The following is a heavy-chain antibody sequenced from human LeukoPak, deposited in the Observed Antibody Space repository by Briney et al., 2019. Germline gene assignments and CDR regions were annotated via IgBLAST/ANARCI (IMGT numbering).Heavy chain of an antibody. J-gene: IGHJ4*02. V-gene: IGHV1-2*02. CDR1: GYTFTGHY. CDR3: ARWRGYSSGWSGPFDD. D-gene: IGHD6-13*01. CDR2: IDAKSGGT. Sequence: ASVNVSCKASGYTFTGHYVHWVRQAPGQGLEWMGWIDAKSGGTKYAQRFQGRVTMTRDTSINTGYMELSSLTSDDTAVYYCARWRGYSSGWSGPFDDWGQGTLVTVSS.